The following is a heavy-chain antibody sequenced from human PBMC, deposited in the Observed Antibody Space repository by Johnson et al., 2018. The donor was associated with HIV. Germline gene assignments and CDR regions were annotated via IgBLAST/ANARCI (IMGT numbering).Heavy chain of an antibody. CDR2: ISNDGSNK. Sequence: HVQLVESGGGVVQPGRSLRLSCAASGFTFSSYGMHWVRQAPGKGLEWVAVISNDGSNKYYADSVKGRFTISRDNSKNTLYLQMNSLRAEDTAVYYCAKDLGWFSGYSSNAFDIWCQGTMVTVSS. V-gene: IGHV3-30*18. J-gene: IGHJ3*02. CDR1: GFTFSSYG. D-gene: IGHD3-22*01. CDR3: AKDLGWFSGYSSNAFDI.